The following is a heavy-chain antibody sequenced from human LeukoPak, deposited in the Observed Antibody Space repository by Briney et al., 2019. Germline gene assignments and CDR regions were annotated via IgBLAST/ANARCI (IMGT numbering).Heavy chain of an antibody. CDR3: ARVLAPGDPARDIVVVVAATPSAFDI. V-gene: IGHV3-53*01. CDR1: GFIFSNYG. J-gene: IGHJ3*02. CDR2: IYSGGST. D-gene: IGHD2-15*01. Sequence: GGSLRLSCAASGFIFSNYGMSWVRQAPGKGLEWVSVIYSGGSTYYADSVKGRFTISRDNSKNTLYLQMNSLRAEDTAVYYCARVLAPGDPARDIVVVVAATPSAFDIWGQGTMVTVSS.